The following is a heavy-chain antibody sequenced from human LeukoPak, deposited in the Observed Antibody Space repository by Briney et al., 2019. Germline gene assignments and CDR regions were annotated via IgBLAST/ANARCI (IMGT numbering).Heavy chain of an antibody. CDR2: INHSEST. Sequence: SETLSLTCAVYGGSFSGYYWSWIRQSPGKGLEWIGEINHSESTNYNPSLESRVTISVDTSKNQFSLKLDSVTAADTAVYYCARGSTGTESDELEYSSSLAYDSWGQGTLLTVSS. CDR3: ARGSTGTESDELEYSSSLAYDS. J-gene: IGHJ5*01. V-gene: IGHV4-34*01. CDR1: GGSFSGYY. D-gene: IGHD6-6*01.